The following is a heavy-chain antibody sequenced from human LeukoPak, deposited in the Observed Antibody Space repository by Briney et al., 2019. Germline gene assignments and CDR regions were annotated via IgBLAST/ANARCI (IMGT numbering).Heavy chain of an antibody. V-gene: IGHV4-59*08. D-gene: IGHD6-13*01. Sequence: KPSETLSLTCTVSGGSISSYCWSWIRQPPGKGLEWIGYIYYSGSTNYNPSLKSRVTISVDTSKNQFSLKLSSVTAADTAVYYCARGIADNWFDPWGQGTLVTVSS. CDR3: ARGIADNWFDP. CDR1: GGSISSYC. J-gene: IGHJ5*02. CDR2: IYYSGST.